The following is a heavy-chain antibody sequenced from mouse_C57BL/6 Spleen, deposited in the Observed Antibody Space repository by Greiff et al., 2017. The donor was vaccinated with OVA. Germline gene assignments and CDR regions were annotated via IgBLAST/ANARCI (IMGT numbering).Heavy chain of an antibody. Sequence: VQLQQPGAELVKPGASVKLFCKASGYTFTSYWMHWVKQRPGRGLEWIGRIDPNSGGTKYNEKVKSKATLTVDKPSSTAYMQLSSLTSEDYAVYYCARVDYGSNWYFDVWGTGTTVTVSS. CDR3: ARVDYGSNWYFDV. J-gene: IGHJ1*03. D-gene: IGHD1-1*01. CDR2: IDPNSGGT. V-gene: IGHV1-72*01. CDR1: GYTFTSYW.